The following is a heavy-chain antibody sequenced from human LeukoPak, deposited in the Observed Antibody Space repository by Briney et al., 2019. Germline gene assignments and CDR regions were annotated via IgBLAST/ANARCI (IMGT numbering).Heavy chain of an antibody. J-gene: IGHJ6*02. D-gene: IGHD1-26*01. CDR1: GYTFTGYY. CDR2: INPNSGGT. CDR3: ARDLIAGAIYYYYGMDV. V-gene: IGHV1-2*02. Sequence: ASVKVSCKASGYTFTGYYMHWVRQAPGQGLEWMGWINPNSGGTNYAQKFQGRVTMTRDTSISTAYMELSRPRSDDTAVYYCARDLIAGAIYYYYGMDVWGQGTTVTVSS.